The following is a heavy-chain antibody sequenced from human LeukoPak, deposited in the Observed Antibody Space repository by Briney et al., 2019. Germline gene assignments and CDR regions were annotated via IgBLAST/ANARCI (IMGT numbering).Heavy chain of an antibody. V-gene: IGHV3-21*01. J-gene: IGHJ4*02. CDR1: GFTFNSYS. D-gene: IGHD3-10*01. CDR2: ITSSSKSV. Sequence: GGSLRLSCAASGFTFNSYSMHWVRQAPGKGLEWVSSITSSSKSVYYAGSVRGRFTISRDNAKNSLYLQMNSLRAEDTAVYYCAREMWFGESRAYWGQGTLVTVSS. CDR3: AREMWFGESRAY.